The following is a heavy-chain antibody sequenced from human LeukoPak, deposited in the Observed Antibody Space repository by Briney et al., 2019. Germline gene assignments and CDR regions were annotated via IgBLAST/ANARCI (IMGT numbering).Heavy chain of an antibody. CDR2: INPSGGST. CDR3: ARTIEGGDAFDI. D-gene: IGHD1-26*01. V-gene: IGHV1-46*01. J-gene: IGHJ3*02. CDR1: GYTFTSYY. Sequence: ASVKVSCKASGYTFTSYYMHWVRQAPGQGLEWMGIINPSGGSTSYAQKFQGRVTMTRDTSTRTVYMELSSLRSEDTAVYYCARTIEGGDAFDIWGQGTMVTVSS.